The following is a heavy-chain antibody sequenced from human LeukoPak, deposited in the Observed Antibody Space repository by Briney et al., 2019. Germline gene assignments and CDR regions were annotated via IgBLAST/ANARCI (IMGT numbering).Heavy chain of an antibody. J-gene: IGHJ4*02. Sequence: PGGSLRLSCVASGFILSDNYMSWVRQAPGKGREWVSVINTGGRTYYADSVKGRFTIFRDNSKNTLHIQLYSMRAENTAVYYCARISDYSYESRGTGRYFDYWGQGTLVTVSS. CDR3: ARISDYSYESRGTGRYFDY. D-gene: IGHD3-22*01. V-gene: IGHV3-53*01. CDR2: INTGGRT. CDR1: GFILSDNY.